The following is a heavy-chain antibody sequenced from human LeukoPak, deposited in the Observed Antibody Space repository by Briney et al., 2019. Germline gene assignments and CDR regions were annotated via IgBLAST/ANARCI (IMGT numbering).Heavy chain of an antibody. CDR1: GFTFSSYA. D-gene: IGHD6-19*01. Sequence: GGSLRLSCAASGFTFSSYAMSWVRQAPGKGLEWVSAISGSGGSTYYADSVKGRFTISRDNSKNTLYLQMNSLRAEETAVYYCAKDKPGISVAPDYFDYWGQGTLVTVSS. CDR2: ISGSGGST. J-gene: IGHJ4*02. V-gene: IGHV3-23*01. CDR3: AKDKPGISVAPDYFDY.